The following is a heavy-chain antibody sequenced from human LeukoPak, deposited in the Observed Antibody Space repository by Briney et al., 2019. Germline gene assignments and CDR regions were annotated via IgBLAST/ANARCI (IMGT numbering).Heavy chain of an antibody. J-gene: IGHJ6*02. CDR2: ISGSGGST. Sequence: GGSLRLSCAASGFTFSSYAMSWVRQAPGKGLEWVSAISGSGGSTYYADSVKGRFTISRDNSKDTLYLQMNSLRAEDTAVYYCARCSGSTFYGMDVWGQGTTVTASS. V-gene: IGHV3-23*01. D-gene: IGHD3-10*02. CDR3: ARCSGSTFYGMDV. CDR1: GFTFSSYA.